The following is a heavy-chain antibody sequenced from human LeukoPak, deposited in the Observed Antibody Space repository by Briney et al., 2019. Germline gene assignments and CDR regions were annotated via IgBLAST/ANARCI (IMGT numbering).Heavy chain of an antibody. CDR3: ATRAAYFDY. CDR2: ISWNSGSI. CDR1: GFTFDDYA. J-gene: IGHJ4*02. V-gene: IGHV3-9*01. D-gene: IGHD6-13*01. Sequence: GGSLRLSCAASGFTFDDYAMHWVRQAPGKGLEWVSGISWNSGSIGYADSVKGRFTISRDNSKNTLYLQMNSLRAEDTAVYYCATRAAYFDYWGQGTLVTVSS.